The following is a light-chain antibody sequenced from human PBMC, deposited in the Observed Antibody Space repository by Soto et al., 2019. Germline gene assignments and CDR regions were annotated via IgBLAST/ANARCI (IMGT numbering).Light chain of an antibody. Sequence: QLVLTQSPSASASLGASVKLTCTLSSGHSSYAIAWHQQQPEKGPRYLMKLNSDGSHSQGDGIPDRFSGSSSGAERYLTISSLQSEDEADYYCQTWGTGSAWVFGGGTKLTGL. CDR3: QTWGTGSAWV. CDR1: SGHSSYA. J-gene: IGLJ3*02. V-gene: IGLV4-69*01. CDR2: LNSDGSH.